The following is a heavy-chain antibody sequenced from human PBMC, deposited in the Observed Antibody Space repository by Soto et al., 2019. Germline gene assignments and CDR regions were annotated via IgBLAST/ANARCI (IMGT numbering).Heavy chain of an antibody. Sequence: EVQLLESGGGLVQPGGSLRLSCAASGFTFSSYAMSWVRQAPGKGLEWVSAISGSGGSTYYADSVKGRFTISRDNSKNTLYLQMDSLRAEDTAVYYCANDRYSTNWVGSLDCWGQGTLVTVSS. J-gene: IGHJ4*02. V-gene: IGHV3-23*01. CDR1: GFTFSSYA. CDR3: ANDRYSTNWVGSLDC. D-gene: IGHD6-13*01. CDR2: ISGSGGST.